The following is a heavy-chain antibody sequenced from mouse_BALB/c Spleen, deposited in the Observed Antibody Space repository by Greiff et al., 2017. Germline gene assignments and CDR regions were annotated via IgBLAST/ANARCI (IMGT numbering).Heavy chain of an antibody. J-gene: IGHJ4*01. CDR3: ARGYYGYAMDY. CDR1: GFNIKDTY. Sequence: VLLKESGAELVKPGASVTLSCTASGFNIKDTYMLWVKQRPEQGLEWIGRIERANGNTKYDPKFQGQATITADPSSNTAYLQLSSLTSEDTAVYYSARGYYGYAMDYWGQGTSVTVSS. CDR2: IERANGNT. D-gene: IGHD1-1*01. V-gene: IGHV14-3*02.